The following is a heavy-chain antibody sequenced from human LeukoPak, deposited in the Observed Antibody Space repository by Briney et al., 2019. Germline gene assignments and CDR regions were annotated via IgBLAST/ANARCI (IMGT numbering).Heavy chain of an antibody. CDR1: GFTFSSYA. V-gene: IGHV3-23*01. Sequence: PGGSLRLSCAASGFTFSSYAMSWVRQAPGKGLEWVSGMSSSGDSTYHADSVKGRFTISRDNSKNTLYLQMNSLRAEDTAVYYCAKSPNMVQGARGDWFDPWGQGILVTVSS. CDR3: AKSPNMVQGARGDWFDP. J-gene: IGHJ5*02. D-gene: IGHD3-10*01. CDR2: MSSSGDST.